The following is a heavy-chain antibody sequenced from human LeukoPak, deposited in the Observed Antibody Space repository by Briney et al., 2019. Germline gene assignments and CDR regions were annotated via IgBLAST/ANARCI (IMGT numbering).Heavy chain of an antibody. J-gene: IGHJ4*02. Sequence: PGRSLRLSCAASGFTFDDYALHWVRQAPGKGLEWVSGISWNSGSIGYADSVKGRFTISRDNAKNSLYLQMNSLRAEDTALYYCAKDNRIAAFGYWGQGTLVTVSS. V-gene: IGHV3-9*01. CDR1: GFTFDDYA. CDR2: ISWNSGSI. CDR3: AKDNRIAAFGY. D-gene: IGHD6-25*01.